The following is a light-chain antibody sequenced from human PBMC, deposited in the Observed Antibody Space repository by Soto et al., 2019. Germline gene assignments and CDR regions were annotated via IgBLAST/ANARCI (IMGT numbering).Light chain of an antibody. CDR1: QDIRDY. V-gene: IGKV1-27*01. Sequence: DIQMTQSPSSLSASVGDRFTITCRASQDIRDYLVWYQQRPGEVPTLLIYAASTLQPGVPSRFSGSGYGTEFTLTISSLQSEDVSTYYCQKYGVAPYTFGPGTKVDL. J-gene: IGKJ3*01. CDR2: AAS. CDR3: QKYGVAPYT.